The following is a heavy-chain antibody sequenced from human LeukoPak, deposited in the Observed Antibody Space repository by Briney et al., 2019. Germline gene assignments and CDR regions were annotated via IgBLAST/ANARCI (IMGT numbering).Heavy chain of an antibody. J-gene: IGHJ6*02. D-gene: IGHD2-2*01. CDR3: VKGGCTSTDCYDTYNYGLDV. CDR1: GFSFSSYA. CDR2: ITASGSST. V-gene: IGHV3-23*01. Sequence: PGGSLRLSCAASGFSFSSYAMTWVRQAPRKGRERVSAITASGSSTYYVDSVNGRFTISRHNSKRTLYLQMNSRRAEDMAVYYCVKGGCTSTDCYDTYNYGLDVWGQGTTVTVSS.